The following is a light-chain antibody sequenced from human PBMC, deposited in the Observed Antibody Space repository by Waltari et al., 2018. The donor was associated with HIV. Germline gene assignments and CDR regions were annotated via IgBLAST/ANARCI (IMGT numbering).Light chain of an antibody. CDR2: EGS. Sequence: QSALTQPASVSGSPGQSITISCTGTSSDVGSYNLVSWYQQHPGKAPKLMIYEGSKRSSGVSKLFSGSKSGNTASLTISGLKAEDEADYYCCSYAGSSTFVVFGGGTKLTVL. J-gene: IGLJ2*01. V-gene: IGLV2-23*03. CDR1: SSDVGSYNL. CDR3: CSYAGSSTFVV.